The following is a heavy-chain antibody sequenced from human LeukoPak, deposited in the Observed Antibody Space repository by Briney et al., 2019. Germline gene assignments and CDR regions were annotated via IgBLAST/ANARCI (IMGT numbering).Heavy chain of an antibody. V-gene: IGHV4-34*01. D-gene: IGHD1-26*01. CDR3: AIGGVGATRAEYVQH. CDR2: INHSGST. Sequence: PSDPLSLTCAVYGGPFSGYYWSCIRHPPGKGLETIGQINHSGSTNYNPSLKSRVTISVDTSKNQFSLKLSSVTAAVTAVYYCAIGGVGATRAEYVQHWGQGTLVTVSS. J-gene: IGHJ1*01. CDR1: GGPFSGYY.